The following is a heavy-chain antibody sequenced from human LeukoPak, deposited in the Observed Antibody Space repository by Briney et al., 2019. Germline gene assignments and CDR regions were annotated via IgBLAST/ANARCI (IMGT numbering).Heavy chain of an antibody. J-gene: IGHJ4*02. Sequence: GGSLRLSCAASGFTFSSYEMNWVRQAPGKGLEWVSYISSSGSTIYYADSVKGRFTISRDNAKNSLYLQMNSLRAEDTAVYYCARDVFGGASPSDHWGQGTLVTVSS. CDR1: GFTFSSYE. V-gene: IGHV3-48*03. CDR3: ARDVFGGASPSDH. CDR2: ISSSGSTI. D-gene: IGHD3-16*01.